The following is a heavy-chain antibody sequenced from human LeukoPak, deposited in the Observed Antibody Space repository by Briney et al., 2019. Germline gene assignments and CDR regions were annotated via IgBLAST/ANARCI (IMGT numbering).Heavy chain of an antibody. CDR2: IKSKTDGGTS. Sequence: GGSLRLSCAASGFPFSSYWMSWVRQAPGKGLEWVGRIKSKTDGGTSDYAAPVQGRFTISRDDSKNTLYLQMNSLKIEDTAVYYCATDPGEWEPIWGQGTMVTVSS. CDR3: ATDPGEWEPI. CDR1: GFPFSSYW. J-gene: IGHJ3*02. V-gene: IGHV3-15*01. D-gene: IGHD1-26*01.